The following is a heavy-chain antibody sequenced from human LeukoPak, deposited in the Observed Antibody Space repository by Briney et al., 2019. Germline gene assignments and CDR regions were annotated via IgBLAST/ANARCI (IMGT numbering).Heavy chain of an antibody. CDR2: INPNSGGT. Sequence: ASVTVSCKASGYTFTGYYMHWVRQAPGQGLEWMRWINPNSGGTNYAQEFQGRVTMTRDTSISTAYMELSRLRSDDTAVYYCASNAGVGATMDLGYWGQGTLVTVSS. V-gene: IGHV1-2*02. D-gene: IGHD1-26*01. CDR3: ASNAGVGATMDLGY. CDR1: GYTFTGYY. J-gene: IGHJ4*02.